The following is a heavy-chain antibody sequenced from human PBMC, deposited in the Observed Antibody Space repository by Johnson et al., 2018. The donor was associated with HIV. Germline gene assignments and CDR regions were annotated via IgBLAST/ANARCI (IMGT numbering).Heavy chain of an antibody. CDR1: GFSFDDYG. D-gene: IGHD3-10*01. CDR2: INWNGGSI. V-gene: IGHV3-20*04. CDR3: AKGRRDGSGSPDAFDI. J-gene: IGHJ3*02. Sequence: DVQVVESGGSVVRPGGSLRLSCEASGFSFDDYGMAWVRQPPGKGLEWVSGINWNGGSIGYADSVKGRFTISRDNAKNSLYLQMNSLRAEDTALYYCAKGRRDGSGSPDAFDIWGQGTMVTVSS.